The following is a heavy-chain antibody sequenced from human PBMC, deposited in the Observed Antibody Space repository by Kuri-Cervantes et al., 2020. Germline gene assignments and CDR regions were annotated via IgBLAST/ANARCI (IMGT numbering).Heavy chain of an antibody. Sequence: SLKISCAASGFTFDDYAMHWVRQAPGKGLEWVSGISWNSGSIGYADPVKGRFTISRDNAKNTLYLQMNSLRAEDTAVYYCARDGDGYSYGLPGYWGQGTLVTVSS. V-gene: IGHV3-9*01. J-gene: IGHJ4*02. CDR1: GFTFDDYA. CDR3: ARDGDGYSYGLPGY. D-gene: IGHD5-18*01. CDR2: ISWNSGSI.